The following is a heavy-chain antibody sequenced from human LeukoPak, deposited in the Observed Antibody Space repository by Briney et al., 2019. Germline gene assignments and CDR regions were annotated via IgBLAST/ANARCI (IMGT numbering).Heavy chain of an antibody. CDR2: IYYSGST. J-gene: IGHJ4*02. CDR1: GGPISSYY. V-gene: IGHV4-59*01. D-gene: IGHD3-10*01. CDR3: ARARGSGRTRFDY. Sequence: PSETLSLTCTVSGGPISSYYWSWIRQPPGKGLEWIGYIYYSGSTNYNPSLKSRVTISVDTSKNQFSLKLSSVTAADTAVYYCARARGSGRTRFDYWGQGTLVTVSS.